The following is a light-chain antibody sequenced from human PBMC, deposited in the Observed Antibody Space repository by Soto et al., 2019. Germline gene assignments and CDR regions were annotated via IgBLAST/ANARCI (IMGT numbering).Light chain of an antibody. J-gene: IGLJ2*01. Sequence: QSALTQPPSVSGSPGQSVTISCTGTSSDVGSYNRVSWYQQPPGTAPKLMIYEVSNRPSGVPDRFSGSKSGNTASLTISGLQAEDEADYYCSSYTSSSNVVFGGVPKLTVL. CDR3: SSYTSSSNVV. CDR1: SSDVGSYNR. CDR2: EVS. V-gene: IGLV2-18*02.